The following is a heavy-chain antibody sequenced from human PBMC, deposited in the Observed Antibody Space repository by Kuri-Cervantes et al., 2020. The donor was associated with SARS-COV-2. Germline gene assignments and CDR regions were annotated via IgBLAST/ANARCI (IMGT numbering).Heavy chain of an antibody. CDR2: IRSKAYGGTT. CDR3: TRAASISWSTFDY. V-gene: IGHV3-49*04. J-gene: IGHJ4*02. Sequence: GESLKISCAASGFTFGDYAMSWVRQAPGKGLEWVGFIRSKAYGGTTEYAASVKGRFTISKDDSKSIAYLQMNSLKTEDTAVYYCTRAASISWSTFDYWGQGTLVTVYS. CDR1: GFTFGDYA. D-gene: IGHD2-21*01.